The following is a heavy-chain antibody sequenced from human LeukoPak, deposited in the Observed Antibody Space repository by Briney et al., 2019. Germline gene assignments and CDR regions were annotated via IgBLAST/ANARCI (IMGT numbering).Heavy chain of an antibody. Sequence: GASVKVSCKVSGYTLTELSMHWVRQAPGKGLEWMGGFDPGDGETIYAQKFQGRVTMTEDTSTDTAYMELSSLRSEDTAVYYCATVRRAMVSTGDAFDIWGQGTMVTVSS. V-gene: IGHV1-24*01. CDR1: GYTLTELS. CDR3: ATVRRAMVSTGDAFDI. CDR2: FDPGDGET. J-gene: IGHJ3*02. D-gene: IGHD5-18*01.